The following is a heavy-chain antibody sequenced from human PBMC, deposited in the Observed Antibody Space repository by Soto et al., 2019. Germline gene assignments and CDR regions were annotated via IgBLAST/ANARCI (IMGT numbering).Heavy chain of an antibody. Sequence: QVQLVQSGAEVKKPGSSVKVSCKASGGTFSSYAISWVRQAPGQGLEWMGGIIPIFGTANYAQKFHGRVTITADESTSTAYMELSSLRSEDTAVYYCARGDDSSGYYYAHFDYWGQGTLVTVSS. J-gene: IGHJ4*02. D-gene: IGHD3-22*01. CDR2: IIPIFGTA. V-gene: IGHV1-69*01. CDR3: ARGDDSSGYYYAHFDY. CDR1: GGTFSSYA.